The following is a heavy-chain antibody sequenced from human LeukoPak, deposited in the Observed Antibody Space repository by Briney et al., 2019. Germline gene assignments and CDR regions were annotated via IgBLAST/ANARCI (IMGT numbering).Heavy chain of an antibody. CDR2: INPRSGGT. J-gene: IGHJ4*02. V-gene: IGHV1-2*02. D-gene: IGHD4-17*01. Sequence: ASVKVSCKASGYGFIDYYMHWVRQAPGQGPEWMGWINPRSGGTTYAQKFHGRVTMTRDTSITTAYMELTRLTSDDTAVYYCARGDYGDSFDYWGQGTLVTVSS. CDR3: ARGDYGDSFDY. CDR1: GYGFIDYY.